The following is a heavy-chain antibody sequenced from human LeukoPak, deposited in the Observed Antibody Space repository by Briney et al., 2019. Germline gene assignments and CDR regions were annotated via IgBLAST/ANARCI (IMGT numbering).Heavy chain of an antibody. CDR1: GGSISSYY. CDR3: ARGIRFLPYYFDY. D-gene: IGHD3-3*01. CDR2: IYYSGST. V-gene: IGHV4-59*01. Sequence: SETLSLTCTVSGGSISSYYWSWIRQPPGKGLEWIGYIYYSGSTNYNPSLKSRVTISVDTSKNQFSVKLSSVTAADTAVYYCARGIRFLPYYFDYWGQGTLVTVSS. J-gene: IGHJ4*02.